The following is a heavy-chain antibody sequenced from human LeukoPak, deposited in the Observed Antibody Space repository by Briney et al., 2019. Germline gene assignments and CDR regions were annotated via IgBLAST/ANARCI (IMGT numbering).Heavy chain of an antibody. D-gene: IGHD3-16*01. V-gene: IGHV4-59*01. Sequence: SETLSLTCTVSGGSISNYYWSWIRQPPGKGLEWIGYIYYSGGTNYNPSLKSRVTISVDTSKSQFSLKLSSVTAADTAMYYCAGLRYYFDYWGQGTLVTVSP. J-gene: IGHJ4*02. CDR3: AGLRYYFDY. CDR1: GGSISNYY. CDR2: IYYSGGT.